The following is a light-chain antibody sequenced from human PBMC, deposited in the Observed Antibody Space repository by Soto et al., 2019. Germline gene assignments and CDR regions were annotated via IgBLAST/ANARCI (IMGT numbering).Light chain of an antibody. CDR3: QLWESSTVV. CDR2: RDS. Sequence: SYELTQPLSVSVALGQTARITCGGNNIGSKNVHWYQQKPGQAPVLVIYRDSNRPSGIPERFSGSNSGNTATLTISRAQAGDEADYYCQLWESSTVVFGGGTKLTVL. CDR1: NIGSKN. J-gene: IGLJ2*01. V-gene: IGLV3-9*01.